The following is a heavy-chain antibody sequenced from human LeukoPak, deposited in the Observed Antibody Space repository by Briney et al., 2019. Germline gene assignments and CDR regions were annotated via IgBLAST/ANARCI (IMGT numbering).Heavy chain of an antibody. V-gene: IGHV5-51*01. D-gene: IGHD3-16*02. J-gene: IGHJ4*02. CDR2: IYPGDSDT. CDR1: GYSFTSYW. Sequence: GESLKISCKGSGYSFTSYWIGWVRQMPGKGLEWMGIIYPGDSDTRYSPSFQGQATISADKSISTAYLQWSSLKASDTAMYYCARQQENYDYVWGSYRYTSFDYWGQGTLVTVSS. CDR3: ARQQENYDYVWGSYRYTSFDY.